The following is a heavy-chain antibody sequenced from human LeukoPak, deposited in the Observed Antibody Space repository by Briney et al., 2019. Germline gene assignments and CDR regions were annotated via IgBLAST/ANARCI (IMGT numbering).Heavy chain of an antibody. Sequence: PGGSLRLSCAASGFTFSSHSLMWVRQAPGKGLEWVSSISPDSGYIYYADSVKGRFTISRDNAESSLFLQMNSLGAEDTAVYYCAPFSAVTHYYFDYWGQGTLVTVSS. CDR1: GFTFSSHS. CDR3: APFSAVTHYYFDY. D-gene: IGHD6-13*01. V-gene: IGHV3-21*01. CDR2: ISPDSGYI. J-gene: IGHJ4*02.